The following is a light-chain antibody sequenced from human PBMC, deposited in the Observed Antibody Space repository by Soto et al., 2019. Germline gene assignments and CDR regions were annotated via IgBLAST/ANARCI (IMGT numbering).Light chain of an antibody. CDR2: AAS. V-gene: IGKV1-12*01. CDR3: QQAQNFPLT. J-gene: IGKJ4*01. Sequence: DIQMTQSPSSVSASVGDRVTITCRASQDISRWLVWFQQKPGKAPKVLIYAASSLHSGVSSRFSGSGSGTEFTLTISSLQPEDFATYYCQQAQNFPLTFGGGTTIDIK. CDR1: QDISRW.